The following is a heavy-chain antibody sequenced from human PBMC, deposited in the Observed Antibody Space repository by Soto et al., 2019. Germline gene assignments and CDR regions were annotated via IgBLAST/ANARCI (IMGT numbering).Heavy chain of an antibody. J-gene: IGHJ4*02. Sequence: ASVKVSCKASGGTFSSYTISWVRQAPGQGLEWMGWMNPNSGNTGYAQKFQGRVTMTRNTSISTAYMELSSLRSEDTAVYYCARAREDYGGIYYSDYWGQGTLVTVSS. CDR2: MNPNSGNT. V-gene: IGHV1-8*02. CDR1: GGTFSSYT. CDR3: ARAREDYGGIYYSDY. D-gene: IGHD4-17*01.